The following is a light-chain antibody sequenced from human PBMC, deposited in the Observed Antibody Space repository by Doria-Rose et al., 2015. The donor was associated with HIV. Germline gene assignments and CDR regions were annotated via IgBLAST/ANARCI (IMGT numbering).Light chain of an antibody. V-gene: IGKV1-17*01. CDR1: QDITND. J-gene: IGKJ1*01. Sequence: DIQMTQSPSSLSASVGDRVTITCRASQDITNDLGWYQQKLGKAPKRLIYAAPTLQSGVPSRFSGSGSGTEFTLTINTLQPEDFATYYCLQHNTYPRTFGQGTKVEIK. CDR2: AAP. CDR3: LQHNTYPRT.